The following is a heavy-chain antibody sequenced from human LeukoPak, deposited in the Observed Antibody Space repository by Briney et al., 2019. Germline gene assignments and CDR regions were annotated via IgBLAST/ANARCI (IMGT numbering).Heavy chain of an antibody. V-gene: IGHV4-61*02. D-gene: IGHD3-22*01. J-gene: IGHJ4*02. CDR3: SAEPQDYYDSSGYSDY. CDR2: IYTSGST. Sequence: SETLSLTCTVSGGSISSGSYYWRWIRQPAGRGLEWIVRIYTSGSTNYNPSLKSRITISVDTSKNQFSLKLSSVTAADTAVYYCSAEPQDYYDSSGYSDYWGQGTLVTVSS. CDR1: GGSISSGSYY.